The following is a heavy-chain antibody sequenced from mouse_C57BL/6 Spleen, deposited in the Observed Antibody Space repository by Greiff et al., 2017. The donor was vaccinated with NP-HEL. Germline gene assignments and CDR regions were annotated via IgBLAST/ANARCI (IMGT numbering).Heavy chain of an antibody. J-gene: IGHJ2*01. V-gene: IGHV5-4*01. CDR1: GFTFSSYA. D-gene: IGHD1-1*01. Sequence: EVHLVESGGGLVKPGGSLKLSCAASGFTFSSYAMSWVRQTPEKRLEWVATISDGGSYTYYPDNVKGRFTISRDNAKNNLYLQMSHLKSEDTAMYYCASDPSYYYGSSNYFDYWGQGTTLTVSS. CDR2: ISDGGSYT. CDR3: ASDPSYYYGSSNYFDY.